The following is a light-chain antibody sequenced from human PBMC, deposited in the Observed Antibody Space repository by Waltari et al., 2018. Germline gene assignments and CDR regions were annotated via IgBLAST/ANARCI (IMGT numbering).Light chain of an antibody. CDR1: QDIRNH. V-gene: IGKV1-33*01. Sequence: DIHMTQFPSALAASVGGRVTITCQAPQDIRNHLNWYPKKPGKAPKLLVYDASRLQSGVPSRVGGSRSGTYFTFTISSLQAEDAAPYYCQQYDTPPLTFGGGTKVDI. CDR2: DAS. J-gene: IGKJ4*01. CDR3: QQYDTPPLT.